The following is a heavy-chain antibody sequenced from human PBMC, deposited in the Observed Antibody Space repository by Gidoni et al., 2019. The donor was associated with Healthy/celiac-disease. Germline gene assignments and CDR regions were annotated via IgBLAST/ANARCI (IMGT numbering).Heavy chain of an antibody. CDR2: IIPSFGAA. CDR3: ARRSRWLQPIGAFDY. D-gene: IGHD5-12*01. Sequence: VQLVQSGAEVKKPGSSVTVSCKASGGTFSSYAISWVRQAPGQGLEWMGGIIPSFGAANYAQKFQGRVTITADESTSTAYMELSSLRSEDTAVYYCARRSRWLQPIGAFDYWGQGTLVTVSS. V-gene: IGHV1-69*01. J-gene: IGHJ4*02. CDR1: GGTFSSYA.